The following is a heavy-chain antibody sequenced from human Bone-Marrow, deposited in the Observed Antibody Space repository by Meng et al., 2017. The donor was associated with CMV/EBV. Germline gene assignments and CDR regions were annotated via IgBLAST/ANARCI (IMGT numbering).Heavy chain of an antibody. Sequence: GGSLRLSCAASGFTFSGSAMHWVRQASGKGLEWVGRIRSKANSYATAYAASVKGRFTISRDDSKNTAYLQMNSLKTEDTAVYYCTSVKGIAASWGQGTLVTVPS. CDR1: GFTFSGSA. CDR2: IRSKANSYAT. J-gene: IGHJ5*02. V-gene: IGHV3-73*01. D-gene: IGHD6-13*01. CDR3: TSVKGIAAS.